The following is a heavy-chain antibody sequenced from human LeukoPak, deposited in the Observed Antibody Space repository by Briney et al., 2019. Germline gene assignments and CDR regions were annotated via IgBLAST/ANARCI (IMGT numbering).Heavy chain of an antibody. J-gene: IGHJ4*02. CDR3: ATERAGYDSSGYYAYFDY. CDR2: INHIGST. Sequence: SETLSLTCAVYGGSFSGYYWNWIRQPPGKGLEWIGEINHIGSTNYNPSLKSRVTISVDTSKNQFSLKLSSVTAADTAVYYCATERAGYDSSGYYAYFDYWGQGTLVTVSS. V-gene: IGHV4-34*01. D-gene: IGHD3-22*01. CDR1: GGSFSGYY.